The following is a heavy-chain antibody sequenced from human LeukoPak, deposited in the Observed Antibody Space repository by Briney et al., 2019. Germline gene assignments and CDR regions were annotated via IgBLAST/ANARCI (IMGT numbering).Heavy chain of an antibody. Sequence: GGSLRLSCAASGFTFSRYWMHWVRQTPGKGRVRVSRINSDGRSAINADSVKGRFTISRDNAKNTLYLQMNSLRVEDTAVYFCARGGSPPEALGDAFDIWGQGTMVTVSS. J-gene: IGHJ3*02. CDR3: ARGGSPPEALGDAFDI. CDR2: INSDGRSA. V-gene: IGHV3-74*01. D-gene: IGHD1-26*01. CDR1: GFTFSRYW.